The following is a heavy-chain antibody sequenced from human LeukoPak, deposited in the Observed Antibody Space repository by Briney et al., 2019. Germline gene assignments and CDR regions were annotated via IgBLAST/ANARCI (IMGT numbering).Heavy chain of an antibody. CDR3: ARDGVAGTPYYFDY. CDR2: IYYSGSS. V-gene: IGHV4-39*07. CDR1: GGSISSSSYY. Sequence: SETLSLTCTVSGGSISSSSYYWGWIRQPPGKGLEWIGSIYYSGSSYYNPSLKSRVTISVDTSKNQFSLKLSSVTAADTAVYYCARDGVAGTPYYFDYWGQGTLVTVSS. J-gene: IGHJ4*02. D-gene: IGHD6-19*01.